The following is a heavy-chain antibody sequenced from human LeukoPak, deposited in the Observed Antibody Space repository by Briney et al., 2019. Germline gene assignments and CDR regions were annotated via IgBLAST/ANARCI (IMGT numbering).Heavy chain of an antibody. V-gene: IGHV4-31*03. D-gene: IGHD6-13*01. CDR3: AKTAARTWYFDL. J-gene: IGHJ2*01. CDR1: GGSISSGGYY. Sequence: KPSETLSLTCTVSGGSISSGGYYWSWIRQHPGKGLEWIGYIYYSGSTYYNPSLKSRVTISVDTSKNQFSLKLSSVTAADTAVYYCAKTAARTWYFDLWGRGTLVTVSS. CDR2: IYYSGST.